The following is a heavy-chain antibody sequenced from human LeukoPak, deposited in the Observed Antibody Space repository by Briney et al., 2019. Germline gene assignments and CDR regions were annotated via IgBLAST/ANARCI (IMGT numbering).Heavy chain of an antibody. CDR3: AKDIYDSSGYPTYYFDY. Sequence: PGGSLRLSCAASGFTFSSYGMSWVRQAPGKGLEWVSAISGSGGSTYYADSVKGRFTISRDNSKNTLYLQMNSLTAEDTALYYCAKDIYDSSGYPTYYFDYWGQGTLVTVSS. CDR2: ISGSGGST. V-gene: IGHV3-23*01. D-gene: IGHD3-22*01. CDR1: GFTFSSYG. J-gene: IGHJ4*02.